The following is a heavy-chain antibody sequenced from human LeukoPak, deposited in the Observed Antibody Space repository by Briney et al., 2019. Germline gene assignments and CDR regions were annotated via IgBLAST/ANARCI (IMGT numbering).Heavy chain of an antibody. V-gene: IGHV3-74*01. CDR3: ARDDSGPQAFDI. J-gene: IGHJ3*02. Sequence: PGGSLRLSCAASGFTFSSPYWMHWVRQAPGKGLVWVSHIKTDGSDTRYADSVKGRFTISIDNAKNTLHLQMNSLRTGDTAVYYCARDDSGPQAFDIWGQGTMVTVS. CDR2: IKTDGSDT. CDR1: GFTFSSPYW. D-gene: IGHD2-15*01.